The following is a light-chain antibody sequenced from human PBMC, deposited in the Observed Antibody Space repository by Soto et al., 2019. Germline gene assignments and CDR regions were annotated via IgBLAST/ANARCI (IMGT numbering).Light chain of an antibody. V-gene: IGLV1-51*02. CDR2: ENN. Sequence: SLLTQPPSVSAAPGQKVTVSCSGSGSNIENNFVSWYRQLPGTAPKLLIYENNRRPSGIPDRFSGSKSGTSATLDIAGLETGDEADYYCATWDTSLSAGVFGPGTKVTVL. CDR1: GSNIENNF. J-gene: IGLJ1*01. CDR3: ATWDTSLSAGV.